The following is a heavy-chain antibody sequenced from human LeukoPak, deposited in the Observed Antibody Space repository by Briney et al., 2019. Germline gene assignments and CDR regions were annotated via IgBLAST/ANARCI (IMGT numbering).Heavy chain of an antibody. CDR3: ARHLRGGIFGFDY. CDR1: GGSISSSSYY. D-gene: IGHD3-3*01. J-gene: IGHJ4*02. Sequence: PSETLSLTCTVSGGSISSSSYYWGWIRQPPGKGLEWTGSIYYSGSTYYNPSLKSRVTISVDTSKNQFSLKLSSVTAADTAVYYCARHLRGGIFGFDYWGQGTLVTVSS. CDR2: IYYSGST. V-gene: IGHV4-39*01.